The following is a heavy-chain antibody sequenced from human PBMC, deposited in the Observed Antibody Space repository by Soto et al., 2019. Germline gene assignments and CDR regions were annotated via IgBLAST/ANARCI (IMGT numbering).Heavy chain of an antibody. CDR1: GGYLSGYY. J-gene: IGHJ6*03. Sequence: PSETLSLTCAIYGGYLSGYYLSWIRQPPGKGLEWIGEINHSGSTNYNPSLKSRVTISVDTSKTQFSLILRSVTAADTAVYYCARASGTYYNLGDYYYYYYMAVWGKGTTVTVSS. D-gene: IGHD3-10*01. CDR2: INHSGST. CDR3: ARASGTYYNLGDYYYYYYMAV. V-gene: IGHV4-34*01.